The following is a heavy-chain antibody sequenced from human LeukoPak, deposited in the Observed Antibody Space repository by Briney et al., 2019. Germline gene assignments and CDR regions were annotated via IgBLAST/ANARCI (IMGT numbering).Heavy chain of an antibody. V-gene: IGHV3-53*01. CDR2: IYSGGST. CDR3: ARALYYDSSGYYRGPYYFDY. D-gene: IGHD3-22*01. CDR1: ELTLSSNY. J-gene: IGHJ4*02. Sequence: GGSLRLSCAASELTLSSNYMSWIRQAPGRGLEWVSFIYSGGSTYYADSVKGRFTISRDNSKNTLYLQMNSLRAEDTAVYYCARALYYDSSGYYRGPYYFDYWGQGTLVTVSS.